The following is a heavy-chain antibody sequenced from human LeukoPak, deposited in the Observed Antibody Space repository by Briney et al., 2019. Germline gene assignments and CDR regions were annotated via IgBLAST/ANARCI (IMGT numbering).Heavy chain of an antibody. CDR1: GYTFTSYY. CDR3: AIEFATVVVSAVISAFDI. CDR2: INPNSGGT. V-gene: IGHV1-2*02. D-gene: IGHD2-2*02. J-gene: IGHJ3*02. Sequence: ASVKVSCKASGYTFTSYYMHWVRHAPGQGLEWMGWINPNSGGTNYAQKFQGRVTMTRDTSIRTAYMELSRLRSDDTAVYYCAIEFATVVVSAVISAFDIWGQGTMVTVSS.